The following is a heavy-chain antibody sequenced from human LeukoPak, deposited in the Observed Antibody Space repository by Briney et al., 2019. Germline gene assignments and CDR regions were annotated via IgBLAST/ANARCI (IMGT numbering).Heavy chain of an antibody. J-gene: IGHJ5*02. D-gene: IGHD3-16*01. CDR3: AGSLREGWFDP. V-gene: IGHV3-30-3*01. CDR2: ISFDGSST. Sequence: GGSLRLSCAASGFTFSSYAMSWVRQAPGKGLEWVAVISFDGSSTFYAESVKGRFTVSRDNSKSTFDLQMESLRVEDTAMYYCAGSLREGWFDPWGQGTLVIVSS. CDR1: GFTFSSYA.